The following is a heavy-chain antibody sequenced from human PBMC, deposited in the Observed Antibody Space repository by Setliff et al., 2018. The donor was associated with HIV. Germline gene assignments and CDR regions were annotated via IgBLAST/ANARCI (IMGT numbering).Heavy chain of an antibody. CDR3: ARAAAGSPYYYYYMDV. CDR2: IYYSGST. V-gene: IGHV4-31*03. J-gene: IGHJ6*03. Sequence: NPSETLSLTCTVSGGSISSGGYYWSWIRQQPGKGLEWIGYIYYSGSTYYNPSLKSRAAISVDTSKNQISLKLSSVTAADTAVYYCARAAAGSPYYYYYMDVWGKGTTVTVSS. CDR1: GGSISSGGYY. D-gene: IGHD6-13*01.